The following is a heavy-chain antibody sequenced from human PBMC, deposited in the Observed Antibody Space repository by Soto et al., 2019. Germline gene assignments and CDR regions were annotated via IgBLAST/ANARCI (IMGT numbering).Heavy chain of an antibody. Sequence: SETLSLTCTVSGGSVSSGSYYWSWIRQPPGKGLEWIGYIYYSGSTNYNPSLKSRVTISVDTSKNQFSLKLSSVTAADTAVYYCASVLYYYDSSDTPWGQGTLVTVSS. D-gene: IGHD3-22*01. CDR3: ASVLYYYDSSDTP. V-gene: IGHV4-61*01. CDR2: IYYSGST. J-gene: IGHJ4*02. CDR1: GGSVSSGSYY.